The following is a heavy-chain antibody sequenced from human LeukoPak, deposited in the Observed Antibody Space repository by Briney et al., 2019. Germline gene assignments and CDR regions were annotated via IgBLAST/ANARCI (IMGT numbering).Heavy chain of an antibody. CDR2: ISSRGDIT. J-gene: IGHJ4*02. Sequence: PGGSLRLSCTASGFTFSTYAMSWVRQAPGKGLEWVSAISSRGDITYYADSVKGPFIISRDNSKNTLYLQMNNLRAEDTAVYYCAKRLPYYFDYWGQGTLVTVSS. D-gene: IGHD2-21*01. CDR3: AKRLPYYFDY. CDR1: GFTFSTYA. V-gene: IGHV3-23*01.